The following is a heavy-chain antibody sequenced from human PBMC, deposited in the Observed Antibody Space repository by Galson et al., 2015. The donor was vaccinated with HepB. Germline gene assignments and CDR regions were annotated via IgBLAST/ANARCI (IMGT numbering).Heavy chain of an antibody. J-gene: IGHJ2*01. CDR1: GGSISSYY. D-gene: IGHD4-17*01. CDR2: IYYSGST. Sequence: ETLSLTCTVSGGSISSYYWSWIRQPPGKGLEWIGYIYYSGSTNYNPSLKSRVTISVDTSKNQFSLKLSSVTAADTAVYYCARHEEEFLYGDYGGYWYFDLWGRGTLVTVSS. V-gene: IGHV4-59*08. CDR3: ARHEEEFLYGDYGGYWYFDL.